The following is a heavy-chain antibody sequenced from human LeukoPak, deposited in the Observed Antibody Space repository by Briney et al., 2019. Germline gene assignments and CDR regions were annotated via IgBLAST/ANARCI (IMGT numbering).Heavy chain of an antibody. J-gene: IGHJ4*02. Sequence: GGSLRLSCAASGFTFSSYAMSWVRQAPGKGLEWVSAISDGADSTYYADSVRGRFTISRDNFMNTLYLQMNSLRADDTAVYYCAKRVSYSNSAAYFDCWAREPWSPSPQ. CDR2: ISDGADST. V-gene: IGHV3-23*01. CDR1: GFTFSSYA. D-gene: IGHD6-6*01. CDR3: AKRVSYSNSAAYFDC.